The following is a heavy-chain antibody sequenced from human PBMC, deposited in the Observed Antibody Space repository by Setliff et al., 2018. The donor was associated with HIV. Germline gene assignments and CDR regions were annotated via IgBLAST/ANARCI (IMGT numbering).Heavy chain of an antibody. D-gene: IGHD2-8*01. CDR1: GYTFTVYY. Sequence: ASVKVSCKASGYTFTVYYMHWVRQAPGQGLEWMGGIIPIFGTTHYAQKFQGRVTVTADESTSTAYMQLSSLRSDDTAVYYCVRLTADRTNYYYYMDVWGKGTTVTVSS. CDR3: VRLTADRTNYYYYMDV. J-gene: IGHJ6*03. CDR2: IIPIFGTT. V-gene: IGHV1-69*13.